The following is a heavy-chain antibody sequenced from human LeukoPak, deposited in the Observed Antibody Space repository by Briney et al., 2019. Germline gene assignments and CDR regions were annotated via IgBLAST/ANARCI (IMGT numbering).Heavy chain of an antibody. D-gene: IGHD1-1*01. V-gene: IGHV3-30*18. CDR1: GFSFSNYG. Sequence: PGRSLRLSCAASGFSFSNYGMHWVRQAPGKGLEWVAVVYYDGSNTEYAASVKGRFTISRDDSKNTVYLQMNSLRVDDTAVYYCVKDPGSNCGSWAYWGQGTLVTVSS. CDR2: VYYDGSNT. J-gene: IGHJ4*02. CDR3: VKDPGSNCGSWAY.